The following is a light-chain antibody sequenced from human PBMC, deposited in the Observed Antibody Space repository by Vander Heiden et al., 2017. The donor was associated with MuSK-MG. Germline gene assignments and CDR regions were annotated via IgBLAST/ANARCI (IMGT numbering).Light chain of an antibody. J-gene: IGKJ2*01. CDR2: KAS. CDR1: QSINSW. CDR3: QQDNSLYT. V-gene: IGKV1-5*03. Sequence: DIKMTQSPSTLSASVGDRVTITCRPSQSINSWLAWYQQKPGKAPKLLIYKASRLASGVQSRCSGSGSGTEFTITISILQPDDFATYYCQQDNSLYTFGLGTKLEIK.